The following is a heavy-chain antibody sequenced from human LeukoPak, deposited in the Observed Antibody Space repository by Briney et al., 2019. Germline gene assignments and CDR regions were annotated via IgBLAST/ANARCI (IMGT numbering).Heavy chain of an antibody. CDR3: ARDWGVSARPGYMDV. V-gene: IGHV3-30*04. CDR2: ISYDGSNK. Sequence: GGSLRLSCAASGFTFSSYAMHWVRQAPGKGLEWVAVISYDGSNKYYADSVKGRFTISRDNSKNTLYLQMDNLRAEDTAVYYCARDWGVSARPGYMDVWGKGTTVTVSS. D-gene: IGHD6-6*01. CDR1: GFTFSSYA. J-gene: IGHJ6*03.